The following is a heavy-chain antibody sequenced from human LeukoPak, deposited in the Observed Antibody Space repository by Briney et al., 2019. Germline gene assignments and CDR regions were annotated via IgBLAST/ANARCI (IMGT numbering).Heavy chain of an antibody. CDR2: IYRDGKT. CDR1: GFSVSSSY. J-gene: IGHJ4*02. Sequence: GGSLRLSCAASGFSVSSSYMNWVRQAPGKGLEWVSIIYRDGKTFYADYVKGRFTISRDSSKNTLYLQMNSLRAEDTAVYYCARGSRGPFDYWGQGTLVTVSS. V-gene: IGHV3-53*01. D-gene: IGHD6-19*01. CDR3: ARGSRGPFDY.